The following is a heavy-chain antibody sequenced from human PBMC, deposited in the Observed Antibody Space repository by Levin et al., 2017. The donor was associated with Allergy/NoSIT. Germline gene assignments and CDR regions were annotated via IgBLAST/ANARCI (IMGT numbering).Heavy chain of an antibody. CDR3: AKSDGAYFVY. CDR2: IDSSGGST. Sequence: ETLSLTCAASGFTFSSSAMSWVRQAPGKGLEWVSAIDSSGGSTYYADSVKGRFTISRDNSKNTLYLQMNTLRAEDTAVYYCAKSDGAYFVYWGQGTLVTVSS. D-gene: IGHD4/OR15-4a*01. J-gene: IGHJ4*02. CDR1: GFTFSSSA. V-gene: IGHV3-23*01.